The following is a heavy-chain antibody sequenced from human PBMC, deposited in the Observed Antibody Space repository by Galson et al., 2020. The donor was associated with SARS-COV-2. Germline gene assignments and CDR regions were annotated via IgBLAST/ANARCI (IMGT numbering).Heavy chain of an antibody. J-gene: IGHJ3*02. CDR1: GLTFSSYW. CDR2: INSDGSST. CDR3: ARAGLFYYDSSGYYNDAFDI. V-gene: IGHV3-74*01. D-gene: IGHD3-22*01. Sequence: LSLTCAASGLTFSSYWMHWVRQVPGKGLVWVSRINSDGSSTSYADSVKGRFTISRDNAKNTLYLQMNSLGAEDTAVYYCARAGLFYYDSSGYYNDAFDIWGQGTMVTVSS.